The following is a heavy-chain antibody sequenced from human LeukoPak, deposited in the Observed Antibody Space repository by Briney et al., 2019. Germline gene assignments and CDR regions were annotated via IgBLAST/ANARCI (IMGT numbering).Heavy chain of an antibody. V-gene: IGHV3-9*01. Sequence: PGRSLRLPCAASGFTFDDYAMHWVRQAPGKGLEWVSGISWNSGSIGYADSVKGRFTISRDNAKNSLYLKMNSLRAEDTALYYCAKDPYYDSSGSGWFDPWGQGTLVTVSS. D-gene: IGHD3-22*01. J-gene: IGHJ5*02. CDR2: ISWNSGSI. CDR3: AKDPYYDSSGSGWFDP. CDR1: GFTFDDYA.